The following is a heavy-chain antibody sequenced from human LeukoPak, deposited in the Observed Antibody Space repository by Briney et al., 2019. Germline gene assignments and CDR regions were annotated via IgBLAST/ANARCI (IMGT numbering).Heavy chain of an antibody. J-gene: IGHJ6*02. V-gene: IGHV3-7*01. D-gene: IGHD5-12*01. CDR1: GFTFSSYW. Sequence: PGGSLRLSCAASGFTFSSYWMSWVRQAPGKGLEWVANIKQDGSEKYYVDSVKGRFTISRDNAKNSLYLQRNSLRAEDTAVYYCARDLPRYSGYDWGGPYYYYYGMDVWGQGTTVTVSS. CDR3: ARDLPRYSGYDWGGPYYYYYGMDV. CDR2: IKQDGSEK.